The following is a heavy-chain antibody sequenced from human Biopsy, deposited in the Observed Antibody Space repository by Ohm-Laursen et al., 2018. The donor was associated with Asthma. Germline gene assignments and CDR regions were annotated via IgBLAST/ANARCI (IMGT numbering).Heavy chain of an antibody. D-gene: IGHD6-13*01. J-gene: IGHJ4*02. Sequence: GSLRLSCAASGFAVSRDHMFWVRQAPGKGLEWVPVIYSGGTSHTADSVRGRFTISRDYSKNTLYLQMHSLRAEDTAVYYCAKDRSGTWYGFDYWGQGTLVTVSS. V-gene: IGHV3-53*01. CDR2: IYSGGTS. CDR3: AKDRSGTWYGFDY. CDR1: GFAVSRDH.